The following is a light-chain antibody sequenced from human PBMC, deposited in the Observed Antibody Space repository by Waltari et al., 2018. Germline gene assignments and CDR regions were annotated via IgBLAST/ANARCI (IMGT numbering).Light chain of an antibody. CDR3: QQSSRTPPWT. CDR1: QSISIY. V-gene: IGKV1-39*01. J-gene: IGKJ1*01. CDR2: AVS. Sequence: DIQMTQSPSSLSASVGDSVTITCRASQSISIYLNWYQQKPGKAPKLLLSAVSSLQSGVPSRFSGSGSGTDFALTISSLQPEDCATYYCQQSSRTPPWTFGQGTQVEIK.